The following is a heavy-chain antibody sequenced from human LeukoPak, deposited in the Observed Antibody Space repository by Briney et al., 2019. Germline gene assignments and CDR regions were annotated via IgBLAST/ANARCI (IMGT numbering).Heavy chain of an antibody. J-gene: IGHJ4*02. V-gene: IGHV3-23*01. CDR1: GFTFSSYA. CDR3: ARCRYDSSGYYSIIDY. Sequence: GGSLRLSCAASGFTFSSYAMSWVRQAPGKGLEWVSAISGSGGSTYYADSVKGRFTISRDNSKNTLYLQMNSLRAEDTAVYYCARCRYDSSGYYSIIDYWGQGTLVTVSS. CDR2: ISGSGGST. D-gene: IGHD3-22*01.